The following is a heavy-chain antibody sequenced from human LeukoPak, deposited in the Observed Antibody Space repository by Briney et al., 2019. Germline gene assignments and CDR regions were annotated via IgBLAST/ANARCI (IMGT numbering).Heavy chain of an antibody. CDR1: GFAFNNDA. D-gene: IGHD5-18*01. CDR2: IVGDSTIE. J-gene: IGHJ6*03. Sequence: GGSLRLSCAASGFAFNNDAMTWVRQPPGKGLEWVSTIVGDSTIEYYADSVKGRFTITSDNSKTMLFLHMNSLRAEDTAIYYCARQPYFYYYLDVWGKGTTVTVTS. V-gene: IGHV3-23*01. CDR3: ARQPYFYYYLDV.